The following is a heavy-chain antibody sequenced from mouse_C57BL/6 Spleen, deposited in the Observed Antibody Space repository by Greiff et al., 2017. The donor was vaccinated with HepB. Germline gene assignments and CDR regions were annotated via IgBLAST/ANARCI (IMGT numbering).Heavy chain of an antibody. D-gene: IGHD2-4*01. CDR3: ATNYYYDLGYAMDY. V-gene: IGHV1-52*01. CDR1: GYTFTSYW. Sequence: QVHVKQSGAELVRPGSSVKLSCKASGYTFTSYWMHWVKQRPIQGLEWIGNIDPSDSETHYNQKFKDKATLTVDKSSSTAYMQLSSLTSEDSAVYYCATNYYYDLGYAMDYWGQGTSVTVSS. J-gene: IGHJ4*01. CDR2: IDPSDSET.